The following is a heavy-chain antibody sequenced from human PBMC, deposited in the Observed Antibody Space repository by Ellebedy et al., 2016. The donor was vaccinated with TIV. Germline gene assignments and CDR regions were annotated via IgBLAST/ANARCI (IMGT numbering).Heavy chain of an antibody. J-gene: IGHJ4*02. D-gene: IGHD1-26*01. CDR2: ITSANRDI. CDR3: ARDTLVGVTDSYVDY. Sequence: GESLKISCAASGFPFSDYSMNWVRQAPGKGLEWVSSITSANRDIGYADSVKGRFTISRDNAKNSLYLQMNSLRTEDTAVYYCARDTLVGVTDSYVDYWGQGTLVTVSS. CDR1: GFPFSDYS. V-gene: IGHV3-21*04.